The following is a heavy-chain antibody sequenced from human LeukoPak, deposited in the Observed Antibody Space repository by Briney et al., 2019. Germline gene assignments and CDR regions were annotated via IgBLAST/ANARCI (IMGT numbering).Heavy chain of an antibody. J-gene: IGHJ4*02. CDR2: IRDDRSNK. V-gene: IGHV3-30*02. D-gene: IGHD3-9*01. Sequence: GGSLRLSCAASGFTLSSYGMHWVRQAPGKGREWGAFIRDDRSNKYSPDTVKGRFTISSDNSKNSLCLQMNSLRSEDTAVYYCAKTQLDIWTGYYALIAQKAIGLFDYWGQGTLVTVSS. CDR3: AKTQLDIWTGYYALIAQKAIGLFDY. CDR1: GFTLSSYG.